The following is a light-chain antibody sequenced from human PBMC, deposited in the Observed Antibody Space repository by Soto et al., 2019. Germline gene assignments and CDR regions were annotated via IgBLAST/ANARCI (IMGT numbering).Light chain of an antibody. CDR2: WAS. J-gene: IGKJ2*02. Sequence: IVMTQSPDSLAVSLGERATITCKSSQSLLFSFSNKTFMAWYQQKPGQPPKLLIYWASTRESGVPDRFTGSVSGTDFTLTITSLQAEDVAVYYCQQYRSAAPCTFGQGTKLEIK. V-gene: IGKV4-1*01. CDR1: QSLLFSFSNKTF. CDR3: QQYRSAAPCT.